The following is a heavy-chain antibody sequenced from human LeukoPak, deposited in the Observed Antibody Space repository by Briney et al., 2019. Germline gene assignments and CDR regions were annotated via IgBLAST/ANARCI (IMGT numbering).Heavy chain of an antibody. CDR1: GFTFSSYS. Sequence: GGSLRLSCAASGFTFSSYSMNWVRQAPGKGLEWVSSISSSSSYIYYADSVKGRFTISRDNAKNSLYLQMNSLRAEDTAVYYCARLKGSGGYRGHYYYMDVWGKGTTVTVSS. CDR2: ISSSSSYI. J-gene: IGHJ6*03. CDR3: ARLKGSGGYRGHYYYMDV. D-gene: IGHD3-10*01. V-gene: IGHV3-21*01.